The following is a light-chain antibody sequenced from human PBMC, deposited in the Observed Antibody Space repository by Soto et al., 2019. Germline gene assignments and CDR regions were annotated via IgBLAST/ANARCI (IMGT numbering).Light chain of an antibody. Sequence: EVVMTQSPATLSVSPGERVTLSCRASQSVSSDLAWYQQKPCQAPRLLIYDASIRATGIPARFSGGGSGTAFTLIISSLQSEDFAVYYCQQYNKWPPLTFGGGTKVEIK. CDR3: QQYNKWPPLT. CDR1: QSVSSD. J-gene: IGKJ4*01. CDR2: DAS. V-gene: IGKV3-15*01.